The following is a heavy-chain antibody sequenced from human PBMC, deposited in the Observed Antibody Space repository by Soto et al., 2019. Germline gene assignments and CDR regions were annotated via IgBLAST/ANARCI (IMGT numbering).Heavy chain of an antibody. CDR1: GGTFSSYA. V-gene: IGHV1-69*13. D-gene: IGHD6-13*01. CDR3: ASRGIAAAGHYYGMDV. CDR2: IIPIFGTA. Sequence: ASVKVSCKASGGTFSSYAISWVRQAPGQGLEWMGGIIPIFGTANYAQKFQGRVTITADESTSTAYMELSSLRSEDTAVYYCASRGIAAAGHYYGMDVWGQGITVTVSS. J-gene: IGHJ6*02.